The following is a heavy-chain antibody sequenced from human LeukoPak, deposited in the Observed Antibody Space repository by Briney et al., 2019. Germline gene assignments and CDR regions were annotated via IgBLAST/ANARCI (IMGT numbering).Heavy chain of an antibody. D-gene: IGHD4-17*01. Sequence: PSETLSLTCTVSGYSISSGYYWGWVRQPPGKGLEWIGSIYHSGSTYYNPSLKSRVTISVDTSKNQFSLKLSSVTAADTAVYYCARDRAWTYGDYFALYWYFDLWGRGTLVTVSS. CDR3: ARDRAWTYGDYFALYWYFDL. V-gene: IGHV4-38-2*02. J-gene: IGHJ2*01. CDR2: IYHSGST. CDR1: GYSISSGYY.